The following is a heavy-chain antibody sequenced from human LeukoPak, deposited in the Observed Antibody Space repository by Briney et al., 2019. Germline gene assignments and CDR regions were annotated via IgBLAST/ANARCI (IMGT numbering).Heavy chain of an antibody. D-gene: IGHD4-23*01. Sequence: SETLSLTCTVSGGSVSNSNYCWGWIRQPPGEQLEWIGSIDYSGSPLYNPSLKSRVTISVDTSKNQFSLKLSSVTAADTAVYYCARPLDCNYGGTAFDIWGQGTMVTVSS. J-gene: IGHJ3*02. CDR2: IDYSGSP. CDR1: GGSVSNSNYC. CDR3: ARPLDCNYGGTAFDI. V-gene: IGHV4-39*01.